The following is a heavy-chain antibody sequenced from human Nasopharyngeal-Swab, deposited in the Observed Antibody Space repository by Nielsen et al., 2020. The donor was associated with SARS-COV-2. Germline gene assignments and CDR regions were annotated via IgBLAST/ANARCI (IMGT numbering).Heavy chain of an antibody. CDR1: GFTFSSYA. J-gene: IGHJ4*02. V-gene: IGHV3-23*01. CDR3: AKALSSSLLWFGELLYPFDY. Sequence: GESLKISCAASGFTFSSYAMSWVRQAPGRGLEWVSAISGSGGNTYYADSVKGRFTISRDNSKNTLYLQMNSLRVEDTAVYYCAKALSSSLLWFGELLYPFDYWGQGTLVNVSS. CDR2: ISGSGGNT. D-gene: IGHD3-10*01.